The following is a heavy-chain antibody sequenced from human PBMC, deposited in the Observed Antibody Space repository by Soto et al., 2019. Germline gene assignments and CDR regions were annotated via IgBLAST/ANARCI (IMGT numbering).Heavy chain of an antibody. CDR2: IYSGGET. V-gene: IGHV3-66*01. J-gene: IGHJ4*02. CDR3: ARRKFCSSTTCFDY. CDR1: GFTVSITY. D-gene: IGHD2-2*01. Sequence: GGSLRVSWAASGFTVSITYMSWVRHVPGKGLEWVSIIYSGGETYYADSAKGRFTISRDNSKNTLHLQMSSLRAEDTAVYYCARRKFCSSTTCFDYWGRGTLVTVSS.